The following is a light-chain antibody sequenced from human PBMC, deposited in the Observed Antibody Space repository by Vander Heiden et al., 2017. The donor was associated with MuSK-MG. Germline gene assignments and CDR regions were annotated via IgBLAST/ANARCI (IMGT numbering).Light chain of an antibody. V-gene: IGKV3-11*01. CDR1: QSVSNY. Sequence: ETVLTQSPATLSLSPGESATLSCRASQSVSNYLAWYQQRPGQAPRLLIHDAPIRAAGIPDRFSGSGSGTDFTLTISSLEPEDFAVYYCQHRKNWPPGGSFAQGTKLEIK. J-gene: IGKJ2*01. CDR3: QHRKNWPPGGS. CDR2: DAP.